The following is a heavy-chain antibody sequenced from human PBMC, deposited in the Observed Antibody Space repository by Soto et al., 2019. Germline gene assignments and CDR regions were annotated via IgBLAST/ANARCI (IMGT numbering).Heavy chain of an antibody. V-gene: IGHV3-7*01. CDR1: GFTFSSYW. D-gene: IGHD1-1*01. CDR2: IKQDGNDL. Sequence: PGGSLRLSCAASGFTFSSYWMSWVRQAPEKGLEWVANIKQDGNDLYFVDSVKGRFTISRDNAKTTLFLQMDSLTAEDTAVYYCAGGQGGNYHLGYWGQGTLVTVSS. CDR3: AGGQGGNYHLGY. J-gene: IGHJ4*02.